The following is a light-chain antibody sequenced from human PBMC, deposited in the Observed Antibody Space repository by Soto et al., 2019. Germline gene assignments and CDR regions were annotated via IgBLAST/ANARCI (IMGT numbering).Light chain of an antibody. CDR1: SSDVGGYNY. J-gene: IGLJ1*01. V-gene: IGLV2-11*01. CDR2: DVD. Sequence: QSVLTQPRSVSGSPGQSVTISCTGTSSDVGGYNYVSWYQHHPGKAPKLMIYDVDKRPSGVSSRFSGSKSGNTASLTISGLQTDDEADYSCCSYAGNSTYVFGTGTKVTVL. CDR3: CSYAGNSTYV.